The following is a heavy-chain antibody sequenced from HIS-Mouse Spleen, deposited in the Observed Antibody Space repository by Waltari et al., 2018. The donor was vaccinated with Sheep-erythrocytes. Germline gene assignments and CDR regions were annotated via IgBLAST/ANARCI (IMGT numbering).Heavy chain of an antibody. CDR2: ISYDGSNK. CDR3: AKVRTVNYWYFDL. J-gene: IGHJ2*01. D-gene: IGHD1-1*01. CDR1: GFTLSLSG. Sequence: QVQLVESGGGVVKPGRSLILSCAASGFTLSLSGMPWFLRAPGKGLEWVAVISYDGSNKYYADSVKGRFTISRDNSKNTLYLQMNSLRAEDTAVYYCAKVRTVNYWYFDLWGRGTLVTVSS. V-gene: IGHV3-30*18.